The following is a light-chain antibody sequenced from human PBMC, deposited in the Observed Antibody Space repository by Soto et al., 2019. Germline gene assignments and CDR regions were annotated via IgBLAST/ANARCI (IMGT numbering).Light chain of an antibody. CDR2: GDS. V-gene: IGLV1-40*01. J-gene: IGLJ3*02. Sequence: QSVLTQPPSVSGAPGQRVTISCTGSSSNIGSGYDVHWYKQLPGTAPKLLIYGDSTRPSGVPDRFSGSKSGTSASLAITGLQAEDEADYYCQSYDSSLSGSVFCGGTKLTVL. CDR1: SSNIGSGYD. CDR3: QSYDSSLSGSV.